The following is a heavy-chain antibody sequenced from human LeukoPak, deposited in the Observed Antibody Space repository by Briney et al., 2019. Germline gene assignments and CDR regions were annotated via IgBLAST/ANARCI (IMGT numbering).Heavy chain of an antibody. D-gene: IGHD3-22*01. V-gene: IGHV4-34*01. J-gene: IGHJ4*02. CDR2: INHSGST. Sequence: SETLSLTCAVYGGSFSGYYWSWIRQPPGKGLEWIGEINHSGSTNYNPSLKSRVTISVDTSKNQFSLKLSSVTAADTAVYYCAGITMIVVRSLDYWGQGTLVTVSS. CDR1: GGSFSGYY. CDR3: AGITMIVVRSLDY.